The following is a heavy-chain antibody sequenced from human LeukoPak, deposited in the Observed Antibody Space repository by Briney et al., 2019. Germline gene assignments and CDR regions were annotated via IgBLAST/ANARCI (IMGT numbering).Heavy chain of an antibody. J-gene: IGHJ4*02. D-gene: IGHD3-10*01. CDR3: ARRHDGEFHY. CDR2: LYYSGST. CDR1: GGSISSSRYH. Sequence: KSSETLSLTCTVSGGSISSSRYHWGWIRLPPGKGLEWIGNLYYSGSTYYNPSLKSRVTISVDRSKNQFSLKLNSVTAADTAVYYCARRHDGEFHYWGQGTLVTVSS. V-gene: IGHV4-39*01.